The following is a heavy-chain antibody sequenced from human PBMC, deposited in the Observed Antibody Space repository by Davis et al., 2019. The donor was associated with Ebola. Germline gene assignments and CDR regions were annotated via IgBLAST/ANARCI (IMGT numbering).Heavy chain of an antibody. J-gene: IGHJ4*02. V-gene: IGHV1-69*06. CDR1: GGTFSSYA. Sequence: AASVKVSCKASGGTFSSYAISWVRQAPGQGLEWMGGIIPIFGTANYAQKFQGRVTITADKSTSTAYMELSSLRSEDTAVYYCALDSGSYGVDYWGQGTLVTVSS. CDR3: ALDSGSYGVDY. D-gene: IGHD1-26*01. CDR2: IIPIFGTA.